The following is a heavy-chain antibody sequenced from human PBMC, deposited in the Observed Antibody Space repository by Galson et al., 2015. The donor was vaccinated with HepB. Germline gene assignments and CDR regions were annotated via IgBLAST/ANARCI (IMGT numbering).Heavy chain of an antibody. CDR1: GYTLTELS. D-gene: IGHD4-17*01. CDR3: AKLPLSFRHDYGVDY. V-gene: IGHV1-69*13. CDR2: IIPIFGTA. J-gene: IGHJ4*02. Sequence: SVKVSCKVSGYTLTELSMHWVRQAPGKGLEWMGGIIPIFGTANYAQKFQGRVTITADESTSTAYMELSSLRAEDTAVYYCAKLPLSFRHDYGVDYWGQGTLVTVSS.